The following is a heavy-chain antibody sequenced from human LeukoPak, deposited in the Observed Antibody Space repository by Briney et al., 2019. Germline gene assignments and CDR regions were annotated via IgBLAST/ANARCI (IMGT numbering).Heavy chain of an antibody. Sequence: ASVKVSCKASGYTFTSYGISWVRQAPGQGLEWMGIINPSGASRSYAQKFQGRVTITRDTSASTAYMELSSLRSEDTAVYYCARDLRYGGNRYVFDYWGQGTLVTVSS. CDR2: INPSGASR. J-gene: IGHJ4*02. D-gene: IGHD4-23*01. CDR1: GYTFTSYG. CDR3: ARDLRYGGNRYVFDY. V-gene: IGHV1-46*01.